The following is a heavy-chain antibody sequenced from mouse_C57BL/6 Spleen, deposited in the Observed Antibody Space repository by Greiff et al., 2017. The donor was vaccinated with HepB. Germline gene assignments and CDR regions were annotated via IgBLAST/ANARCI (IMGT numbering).Heavy chain of an antibody. V-gene: IGHV1-64*01. Sequence: QVQLQQPGAELVKPGASVKLSCKASGYTFTSYWMHWVKQRPGQGLEWIGMIHPNSGSTNYNEKFKGKATLTADKSSSTAYMELRSLTSEDSAVYFCALITVKKDYFDYWGQGTTLTVSS. CDR1: GYTFTSYW. CDR3: ALITVKKDYFDY. D-gene: IGHD1-1*01. J-gene: IGHJ2*01. CDR2: IHPNSGST.